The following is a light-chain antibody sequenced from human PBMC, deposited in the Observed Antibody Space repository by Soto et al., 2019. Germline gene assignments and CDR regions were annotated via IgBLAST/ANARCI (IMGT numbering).Light chain of an antibody. CDR1: SSDVGGYNY. Sequence: QSALTQPASVSGSPGQSITISCTGTSSDVGGYNYVPWYQHHPGKAPKLIIYDVSNRPSGVSNRFSGSKSGNTASLTISGLQPEDEADYYCSSYTTSNTRQIVFGTGTKLTVL. CDR2: DVS. V-gene: IGLV2-14*03. CDR3: SSYTTSNTRQIV. J-gene: IGLJ1*01.